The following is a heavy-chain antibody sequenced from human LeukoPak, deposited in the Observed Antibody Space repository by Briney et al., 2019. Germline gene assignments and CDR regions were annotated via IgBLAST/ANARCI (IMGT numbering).Heavy chain of an antibody. J-gene: IGHJ5*02. D-gene: IGHD3-16*02. CDR1: GGSFSGYY. Sequence: SETLSLTCAVYGGSFSGYYWSWIRQPPGKGLEWIGEINHSGSTNYNPSLKSRVTISVDTSKNQFSLKLSPVTAADTAVYYCARGGVDDYVWGSYRIAHNWFDPWGQGTLVTVSS. CDR2: INHSGST. V-gene: IGHV4-34*01. CDR3: ARGGVDDYVWGSYRIAHNWFDP.